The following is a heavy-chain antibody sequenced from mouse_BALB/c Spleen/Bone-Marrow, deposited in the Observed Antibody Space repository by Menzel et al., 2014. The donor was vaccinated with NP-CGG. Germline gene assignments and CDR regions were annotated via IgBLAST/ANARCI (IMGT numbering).Heavy chain of an antibody. Sequence: EVQLQESGGGLVQPGGSLKLSCATSGFTFSDYYMYWVRQTPEKRLEWVAYISNGGGSTYYPDTVKDRFTISRDNAKNTLYLQMSRLKSEDTAMYYCARHNYDETWFAYWGQGTLVTVSA. D-gene: IGHD2-4*01. CDR2: ISNGGGST. J-gene: IGHJ3*01. CDR3: ARHNYDETWFAY. V-gene: IGHV5-12*02. CDR1: GFTFSDYY.